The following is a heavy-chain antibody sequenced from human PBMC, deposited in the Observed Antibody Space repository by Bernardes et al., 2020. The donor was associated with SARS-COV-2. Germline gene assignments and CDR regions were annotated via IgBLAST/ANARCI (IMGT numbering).Heavy chain of an antibody. D-gene: IGHD5-18*01. CDR2: IIPILGIA. V-gene: IGHV1-69*02. CDR3: ARVFRELGLLDTAMAPGYYYYGMDV. J-gene: IGHJ6*04. Sequence: SVKVSCKASGGTFSSYTISWVRQAPGQGLEWMGRIIPILGIANYAQKFQGRVTITADKSTSTAYMELSSLRSEDTAVYYCARVFRELGLLDTAMAPGYYYYGMDVWGKGTTVTVSS. CDR1: GGTFSSYT.